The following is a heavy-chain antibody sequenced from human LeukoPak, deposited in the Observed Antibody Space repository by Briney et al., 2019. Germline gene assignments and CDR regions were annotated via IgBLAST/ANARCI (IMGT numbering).Heavy chain of an antibody. CDR3: ARAQDSCNGDNCYGYFHH. Sequence: PGGSLRLSCAASGFIVSNSDMAWVRQAPGKGLEWVSVIHNTASTHYVDSVKGRFSISRDNSKNALYLQMNSLRAEDTAVYFCARAQDSCNGDNCYGYFHHWDQGTLVIVSS. CDR1: GFIVSNSD. CDR2: IHNTAST. D-gene: IGHD2-15*01. J-gene: IGHJ1*01. V-gene: IGHV3-53*01.